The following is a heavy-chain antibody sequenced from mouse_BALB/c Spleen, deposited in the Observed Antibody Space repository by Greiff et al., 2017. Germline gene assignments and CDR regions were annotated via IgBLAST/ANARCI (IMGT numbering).Heavy chain of an antibody. D-gene: IGHD2-4*01. Sequence: VQLQQSGPELVKPGASVKISCKASGYSFTGYFMNWVKQSHGKSLEWIGRINPYNGDTFYNQKFKGKATLTVDKSSSTAHMELLSLTSEDSAVYYCGICYDYDGYAMDYWGQGTSVTVSS. J-gene: IGHJ4*01. CDR1: GYSFTGYF. V-gene: IGHV1-37*01. CDR3: GICYDYDGYAMDY. CDR2: INPYNGDT.